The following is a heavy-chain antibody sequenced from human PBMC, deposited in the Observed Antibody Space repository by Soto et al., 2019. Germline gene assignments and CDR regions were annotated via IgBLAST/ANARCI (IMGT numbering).Heavy chain of an antibody. V-gene: IGHV1-3*01. CDR3: ARDRVVPYYDILTGYGY. D-gene: IGHD3-9*01. CDR2: INAGNGNT. J-gene: IGHJ4*02. Sequence: GASVKVSCKASGYTFTSYAMHWVRQAPGQRLEWMGWINAGNGNTKYSQKFQGRVTITRDTSASTAYMELSSLRSEDTAVYYCARDRVVPYYDILTGYGYWGQGTLVTVSS. CDR1: GYTFTSYA.